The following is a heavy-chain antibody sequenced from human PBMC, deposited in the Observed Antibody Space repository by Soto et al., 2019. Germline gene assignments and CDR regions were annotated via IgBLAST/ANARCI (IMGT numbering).Heavy chain of an antibody. Sequence: SVKVSCKASGGTFSSYAISWVRQAPGQGLEWMGGIIPIFGTANYAQKFQGRVTITADESTSTAYMELSSLRSDDTAVYYCAREVGDSSGWTDAFDIWGQGTMVTVPS. CDR1: GGTFSSYA. D-gene: IGHD6-19*01. J-gene: IGHJ3*02. CDR2: IIPIFGTA. V-gene: IGHV1-69*13. CDR3: AREVGDSSGWTDAFDI.